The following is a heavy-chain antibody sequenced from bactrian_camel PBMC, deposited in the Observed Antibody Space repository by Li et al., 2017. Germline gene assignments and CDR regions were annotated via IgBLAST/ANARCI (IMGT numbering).Heavy chain of an antibody. CDR3: GELGSGGY. J-gene: IGHJ6*01. V-gene: IGHV3S40*01. CDR2: IHSNGRIT. Sequence: QLVESGVGSVQSGGSLRLSCAASGFTFSQYFMRWVRQAPGKGVEWVSGIHSNGRITTYSDSVKGRFTISRDNAKKSVYLELSSLVTEDTATYYCGELGSGGYWGQGTQVTVS. CDR1: GFTFSQYF.